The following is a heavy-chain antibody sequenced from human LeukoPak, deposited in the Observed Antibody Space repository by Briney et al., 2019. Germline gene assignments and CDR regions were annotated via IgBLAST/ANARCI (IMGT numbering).Heavy chain of an antibody. CDR2: IYYSGST. J-gene: IGHJ4*02. CDR1: GGSISSGGYY. V-gene: IGHV4-31*03. D-gene: IGHD2-15*01. Sequence: SETLSLTCTVSGGSISSGGYYWSWIRQHPGKGLEWIGYIYYSGSTYYNPSLKSRVTISVDTSKNQFSLKLSSVTAADTAVYYCARLHCSGGSCYLDYWGQGTLVTVSS. CDR3: ARLHCSGGSCYLDY.